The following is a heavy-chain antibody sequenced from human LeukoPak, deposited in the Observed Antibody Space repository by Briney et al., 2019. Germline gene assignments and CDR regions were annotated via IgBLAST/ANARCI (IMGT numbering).Heavy chain of an antibody. CDR3: ARDPHYGSGSYPPSRFDP. D-gene: IGHD3-10*01. J-gene: IGHJ5*02. Sequence: ASVKVSCKASGYTFTSYGISWVRQAPGQGLEWMGWISAYNGNTNYAQKLQGRVTMTTDTSTSTAYMEPRSLRSDDTAVYYCARDPHYGSGSYPPSRFDPWGQGTLVTVSS. V-gene: IGHV1-18*01. CDR2: ISAYNGNT. CDR1: GYTFTSYG.